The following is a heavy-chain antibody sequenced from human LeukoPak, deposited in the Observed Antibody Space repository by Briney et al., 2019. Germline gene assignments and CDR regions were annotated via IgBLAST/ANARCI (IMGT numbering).Heavy chain of an antibody. J-gene: IGHJ4*02. CDR3: TKDYYYGSGSYVLDY. V-gene: IGHV3-23*01. CDR2: ISGSGGST. CDR1: EFTFSSYG. D-gene: IGHD3-10*01. Sequence: GGCLRLSCAASEFTFSSYGMSWVRQAPGKGLEWVSSISGSGGSTQYADSVQGRFAISRDNSKNTLYLQMNSLRAEDTAVYYCTKDYYYGSGSYVLDYRGQGTPVTVSS.